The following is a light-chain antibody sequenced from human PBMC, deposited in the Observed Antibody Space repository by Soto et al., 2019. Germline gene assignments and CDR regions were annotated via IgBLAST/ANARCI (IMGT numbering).Light chain of an antibody. V-gene: IGKV3-20*01. CDR2: DAS. CDR3: LQCATSPLT. CDR1: QSVGNNY. J-gene: IGKJ1*01. Sequence: EIVLTQSPGTLSLSPGERATLSCRASQSVGNNYLAWYRQKPGQAPRLLIYDASNRATGIPDRFSGSGSGTDFTLTITSLEPEDFAVYYCLQCATSPLTFGQGTKV.